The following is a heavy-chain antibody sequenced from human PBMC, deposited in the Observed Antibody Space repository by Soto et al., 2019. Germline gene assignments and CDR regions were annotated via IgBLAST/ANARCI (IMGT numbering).Heavy chain of an antibody. CDR1: GGTFSSYA. J-gene: IGHJ6*02. CDR3: ARGNWWFGELNYYYGMDV. V-gene: IGHV1-69*13. D-gene: IGHD3-10*01. CDR2: IIPIFGTA. Sequence: GASVKVSCKASGGTFSSYAISWVRQAPGQGLEWMGGIIPIFGTANYAQKFQGRVTITADESTSTAYMELSSLRSEDTAVYYCARGNWWFGELNYYYGMDVWGQGTTVTVSS.